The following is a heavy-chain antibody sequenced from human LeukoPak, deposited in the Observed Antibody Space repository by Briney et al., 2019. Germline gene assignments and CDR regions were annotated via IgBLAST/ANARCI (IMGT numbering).Heavy chain of an antibody. CDR2: ISHSGGI. D-gene: IGHD1-26*01. J-gene: IGHJ5*02. Sequence: SETLSLTCTVSGGPISSSGYYWGWIRQPPGQGLEWIGSISHSGGIAYNPSLRSRATISVDTSKKQVSLNVYSVTAADTAVYYWARGGGGGSHSTWGQGTLVTVSS. V-gene: IGHV4-39*01. CDR1: GGPISSSGYY. CDR3: ARGGGGGSHST.